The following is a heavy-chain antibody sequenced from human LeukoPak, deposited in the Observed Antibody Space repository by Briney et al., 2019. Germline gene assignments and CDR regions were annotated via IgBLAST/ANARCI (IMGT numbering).Heavy chain of an antibody. V-gene: IGHV3-48*04. D-gene: IGHD3-9*01. CDR2: ISSSSSTI. CDR3: ARSWFPYYFDY. J-gene: IGHJ4*02. CDR1: GFTFSSYS. Sequence: GGSLRLSCAASGFTFSSYSMNWVRQAPGKGLEWVSYISSSSSTIYYADSVKGRFTISRDNAKNTLYLQMNSVRAEDTAVYYCARSWFPYYFDYWGQGTLVTVSS.